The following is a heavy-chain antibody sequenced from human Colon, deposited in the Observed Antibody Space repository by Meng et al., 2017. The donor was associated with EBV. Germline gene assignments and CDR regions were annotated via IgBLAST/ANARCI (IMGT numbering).Heavy chain of an antibody. V-gene: IGHV1-18*01. CDR1: GFIFTSYA. Sequence: VRLVQSGAAVKKPGASVKVSCEASGFIFTSYAISWVRQAPGQGLQYMGWISAYNGNTNYAQELQGRVTMTTDTSTSTAYMELRSLRFDDTAVYYCARFYCSSTSCPHVLFDYWGQGTLVTVSS. D-gene: IGHD2-2*01. J-gene: IGHJ4*02. CDR3: ARFYCSSTSCPHVLFDY. CDR2: ISAYNGNT.